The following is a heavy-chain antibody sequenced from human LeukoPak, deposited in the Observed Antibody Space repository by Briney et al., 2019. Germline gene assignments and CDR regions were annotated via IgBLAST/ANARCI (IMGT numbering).Heavy chain of an antibody. CDR1: GFTFSSYA. Sequence: GGSLRLSCAASGFTFSSYAMSWVRQAPGKGLEWVSAISGSGGSTYYADSVKGRFIISRDNSKNTLYLQMNSLRAEDTAVYYCAKVSRDGYNLYYFDYWGQGTLVTVSS. V-gene: IGHV3-23*01. CDR2: ISGSGGST. J-gene: IGHJ4*02. D-gene: IGHD5-24*01. CDR3: AKVSRDGYNLYYFDY.